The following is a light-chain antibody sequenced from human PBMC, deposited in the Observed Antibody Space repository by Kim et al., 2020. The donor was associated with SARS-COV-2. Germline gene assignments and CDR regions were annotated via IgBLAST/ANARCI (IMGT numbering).Light chain of an antibody. J-gene: IGKJ2*01. CDR3: QQYGSSLMYT. CDR1: QTLSRSY. CDR2: GAS. Sequence: EIVLTQSPGTLSVSPGERATLSCRASQTLSRSYLAWYQQKPGQAPRLLIYGASSRATGIPDRFSGSGSGTDFTLTISRLEPEDFAVYYCQQYGSSLMYTFGQGTKLEI. V-gene: IGKV3-20*01.